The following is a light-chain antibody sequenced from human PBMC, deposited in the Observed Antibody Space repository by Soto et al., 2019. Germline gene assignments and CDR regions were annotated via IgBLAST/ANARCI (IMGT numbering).Light chain of an antibody. CDR2: GAS. CDR1: QSVSSSF. CDR3: QQYGSSPPHT. J-gene: IGKJ2*01. Sequence: IVLTQSPGTLSLSPGERATLSCRASQSVSSSFIAWYQHKPGQAPRLLIYGASSRATGIPDRFSGSGSGTDFTLTISRLEPEDFAVYFCQQYGSSPPHTFGQGTKVDI. V-gene: IGKV3-20*01.